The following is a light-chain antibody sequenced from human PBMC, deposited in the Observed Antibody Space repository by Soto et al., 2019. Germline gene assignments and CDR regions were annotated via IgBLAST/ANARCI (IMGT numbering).Light chain of an antibody. V-gene: IGKV1-39*01. CDR3: QQGYSNPWT. Sequence: DLQMTHSLSSRSASVGARATIPXXASQSVNTYLHWYQQKAGQAPKLLIYAASNLQSGVPSRFSGRGSGTDFTLTVESLQPEDFATYYCQQGYSNPWTFGQGTKVDIK. CDR1: QSVNTY. J-gene: IGKJ1*01. CDR2: AAS.